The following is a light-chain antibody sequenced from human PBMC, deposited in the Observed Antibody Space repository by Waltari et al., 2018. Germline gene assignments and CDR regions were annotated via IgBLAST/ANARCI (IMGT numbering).Light chain of an antibody. CDR2: SAS. Sequence: DIQLTQSPSSLSASVGDRVTITCWPSQTISIYLNWYQQKPGKAPKVLIYSASNLQSGVPSRFSGSGSGTDFTLTISSLQPEDFATYSCQQTYGTLITFGQGTRLDIK. V-gene: IGKV1-39*01. J-gene: IGKJ5*01. CDR3: QQTYGTLIT. CDR1: QTISIY.